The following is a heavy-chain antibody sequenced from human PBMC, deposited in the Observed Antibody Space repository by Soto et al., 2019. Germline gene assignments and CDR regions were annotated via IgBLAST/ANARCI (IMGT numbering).Heavy chain of an antibody. CDR2: IYQGGST. CDR1: GGSISSGGDS. CDR3: ARQTYYYDSSGYSNWFDP. D-gene: IGHD3-22*01. J-gene: IGHJ5*02. Sequence: TLSLTCGVSGGSISSGGDSWSWIRQPPGKDLEWIGYIYQGGSTYYNPSLKSRVTISIDRSKNQFSLKLSSVTAADTAVYYCARQTYYYDSSGYSNWFDPWGQGTLVTVSS. V-gene: IGHV4-30-2*01.